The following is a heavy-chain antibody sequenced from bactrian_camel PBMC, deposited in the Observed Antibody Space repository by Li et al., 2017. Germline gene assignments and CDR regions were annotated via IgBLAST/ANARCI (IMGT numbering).Heavy chain of an antibody. Sequence: VQLVESGGGLVQPGGSLRLSCAASGFTFSSYAMSWVRQAPGKGLEWVSAINSGGGTAYYADSVRGRFTISRDNAKSTVYLQLNSLKTEDMAMYYCAKGGPPGGLLGPGDPGHRL. J-gene: IGHJ4*01. CDR1: GFTFSSYA. CDR3: AKGGPPGGL. CDR2: INSGGGTA. V-gene: IGHV3S40*01.